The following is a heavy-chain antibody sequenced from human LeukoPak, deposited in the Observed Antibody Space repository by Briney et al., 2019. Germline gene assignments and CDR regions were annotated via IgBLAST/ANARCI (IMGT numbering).Heavy chain of an antibody. V-gene: IGHV3-74*01. J-gene: IGHJ4*02. D-gene: IGHD5-24*01. CDR2: ISSDGSRT. CDR3: GRDTGDGYNSYFDY. CDR1: GFTFSNYW. Sequence: GGSLRLSCAASGFTFSNYWIHWVRQAPGKGLVWVSRISSDGSRTSYADSVKGRFTISRDNAKNTLYLQMNSLRAEDTAVYYCGRDTGDGYNSYFDYWGQGTLVTVSS.